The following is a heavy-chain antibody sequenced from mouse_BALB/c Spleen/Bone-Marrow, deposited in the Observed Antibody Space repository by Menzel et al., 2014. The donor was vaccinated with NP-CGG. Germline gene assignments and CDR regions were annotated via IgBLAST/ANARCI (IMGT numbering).Heavy chain of an antibody. D-gene: IGHD2-1*01. CDR3: ARWDFGNHYAMDY. V-gene: IGHV3-8*02. CDR1: GDSITSGF. Sequence: EVQRVESGPSVVKPSQPLSLPCSVTGDSITSGFWNWIRKSPGNKLEYMGYISYSGTTYYNPSLKSRISFTRDTSKNQYYLQLISVTTEDTATYFCARWDFGNHYAMDYWGQGTSVTVSS. J-gene: IGHJ4*01. CDR2: ISYSGTT.